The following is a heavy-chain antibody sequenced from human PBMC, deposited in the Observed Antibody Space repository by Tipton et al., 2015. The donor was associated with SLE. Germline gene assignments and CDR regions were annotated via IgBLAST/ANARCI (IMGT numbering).Heavy chain of an antibody. CDR1: GGSISSSSYY. J-gene: IGHJ5*02. Sequence: TLSLTCTVSGGSISSSSYYWGWIRQPPGKGLEWIGSIYYSGSTYYNPSLKSRVTISEDTSKNQFSLKLSSVTAADTAVYYCARGDYYGSGTAGWFDPWGQGTLVTVSS. CDR2: IYYSGST. D-gene: IGHD3-10*01. CDR3: ARGDYYGSGTAGWFDP. V-gene: IGHV4-39*07.